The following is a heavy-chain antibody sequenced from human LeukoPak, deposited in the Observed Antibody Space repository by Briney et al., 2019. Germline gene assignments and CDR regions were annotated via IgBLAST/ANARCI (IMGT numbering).Heavy chain of an antibody. V-gene: IGHV3-11*01. CDR2: ISSSGRSI. CDR3: ARRARSGSYPPPFDY. Sequence: GGSLRLSCAASGFTFSDYYMSWIRQAPGKGLEWVSYISSSGRSIYYADSVKGRFTISRDNAKNTLYLQMNSLRAEDTAVYYCARRARSGSYPPPFDYWGQGTLVTVSP. J-gene: IGHJ4*02. D-gene: IGHD1-26*01. CDR1: GFTFSDYY.